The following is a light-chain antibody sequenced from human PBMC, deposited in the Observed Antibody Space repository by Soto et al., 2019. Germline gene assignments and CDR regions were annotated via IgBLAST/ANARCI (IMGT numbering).Light chain of an antibody. CDR3: QEYGMSRT. J-gene: IGKJ1*01. Sequence: DIQMTQSPSSLSASVGDRVTITCRASQSIISHLNWYQQKPGKAPKLLIYAASTLQSGVPSRFSGSGSGTDFTLTISRLEPEDFAVYYCQEYGMSRTFGQGTKVEIK. V-gene: IGKV1-39*02. CDR1: QSIISH. CDR2: AAS.